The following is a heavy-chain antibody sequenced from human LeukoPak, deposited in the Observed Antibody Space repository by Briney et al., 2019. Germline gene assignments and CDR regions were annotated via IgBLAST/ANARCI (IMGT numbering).Heavy chain of an antibody. D-gene: IGHD2/OR15-2a*01. V-gene: IGHV3-7*01. CDR2: IRQDGSVK. Sequence: GGSLRLSCAASGLTLSTYWMNWVRQAPGKGLEWVANIRQDGSVKNYVDSVKGRFTISRDNAKNSLSLQMDSLRAEDTAVYFCAGCAGNSCYFDYWGQGTLVTVSS. CDR3: AGCAGNSCYFDY. CDR1: GLTLSTYW. J-gene: IGHJ4*02.